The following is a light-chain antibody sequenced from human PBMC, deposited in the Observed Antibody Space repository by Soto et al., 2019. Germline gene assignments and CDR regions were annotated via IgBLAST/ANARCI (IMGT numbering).Light chain of an antibody. J-gene: IGKJ1*01. CDR1: QSISTW. Sequence: DIQMTQSPSTLSPSVGDIVTIHCRHSQSISTWLAWYQQQPGKAPKLLIYKASSSESGVPSRFSGSGSGTEFTLTINSLQSDDFAAYFCQEYNSYSRGTLAQGTKVDI. V-gene: IGKV1-5*03. CDR2: KAS. CDR3: QEYNSYSRGT.